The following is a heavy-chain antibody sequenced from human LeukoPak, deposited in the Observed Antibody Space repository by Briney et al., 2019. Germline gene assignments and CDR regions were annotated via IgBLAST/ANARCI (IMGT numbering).Heavy chain of an antibody. V-gene: IGHV3-23*01. D-gene: IGHD5-12*01. CDR2: ITNSGGNT. Sequence: GGSLRLSCAASGFTFPSYAMSWVRQAPGKGLEWVSVITNSGGNTYYADSVKGRFTISRDNSKSTLYLQMNSLRAEDTAVFYCAKGGQTDRFDYWGQGALVTVSS. CDR1: GFTFPSYA. J-gene: IGHJ4*02. CDR3: AKGGQTDRFDY.